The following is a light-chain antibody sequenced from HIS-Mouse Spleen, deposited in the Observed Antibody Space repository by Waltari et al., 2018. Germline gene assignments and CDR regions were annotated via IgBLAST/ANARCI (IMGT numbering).Light chain of an antibody. V-gene: IGLV2-14*01. CDR3: SSYTSSSTLDVV. CDR2: EVS. CDR1: SSAVGGYNY. J-gene: IGLJ2*01. Sequence: QSALTQPASVSGSPGQSITISCTGTSSAVGGYNYVSWYQQHPRKAPKLMIYEVSNRPSGVSNRFSGSKSGNTASLTISGLQAEDEADYYCSSYTSSSTLDVVFGGGTKLTVL.